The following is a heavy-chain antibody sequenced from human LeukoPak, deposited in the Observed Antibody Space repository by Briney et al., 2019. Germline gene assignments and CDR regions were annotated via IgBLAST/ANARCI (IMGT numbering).Heavy chain of an antibody. CDR3: ARGLGDSGYDYFDF. J-gene: IGHJ4*02. CDR2: IIPNSGGT. Sequence: GASVKVSCKASGYPFTGYYMHWVQQAPGQGLEWMGWIIPNSGGTEFAQKFQGRVTMTRDTSISTAYMEVSRLRSDDTAVYYCARGLGDSGYDYFDFWGQGTLVTVSS. V-gene: IGHV1-2*03. CDR1: GYPFTGYY. D-gene: IGHD5-12*01.